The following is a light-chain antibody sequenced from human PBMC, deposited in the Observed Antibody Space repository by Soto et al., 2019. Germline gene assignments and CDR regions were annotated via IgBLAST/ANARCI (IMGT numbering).Light chain of an antibody. Sequence: EIMMTQSPATLSVSPGERATLSCRASQSVRNNLAWYQQKPGQVPRLLIYYASTMATGIPARFSGSGSGTEFTLTISSLQSEDFALYYGQQYNNWPPITFGQGTRLAI. CDR3: QQYNNWPPIT. V-gene: IGKV3-15*01. CDR1: QSVRNN. CDR2: YAS. J-gene: IGKJ5*01.